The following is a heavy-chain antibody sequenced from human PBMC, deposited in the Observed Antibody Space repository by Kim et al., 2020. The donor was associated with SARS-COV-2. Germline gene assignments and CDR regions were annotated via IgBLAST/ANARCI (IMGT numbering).Heavy chain of an antibody. V-gene: IGHV3-9*01. D-gene: IGHD6-6*01. J-gene: IGHJ4*02. CDR3: AKESARGSSDFDY. Sequence: YADAVKGRLTIARDNAKNSLYLQMNSLRAEDTALYYCAKESARGSSDFDYWGQGTLVTVSS.